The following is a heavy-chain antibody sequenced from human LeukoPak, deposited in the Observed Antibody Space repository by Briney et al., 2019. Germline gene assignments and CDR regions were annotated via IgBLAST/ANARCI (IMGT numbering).Heavy chain of an antibody. CDR2: IHPDDSDT. CDR3: AIGRGGQQLGDY. Sequence: PGESLKISCKHSEYSFPNYCIGWVRQMPGKGLGWMWIIHPDDSDTRYSPSFQGQVTISADRSSSTDYLQWNSLKASDSAMYYCAIGRGGQQLGDYWGQGTLVTVSS. V-gene: IGHV5-51*01. CDR1: EYSFPNYC. D-gene: IGHD6-13*01. J-gene: IGHJ4*02.